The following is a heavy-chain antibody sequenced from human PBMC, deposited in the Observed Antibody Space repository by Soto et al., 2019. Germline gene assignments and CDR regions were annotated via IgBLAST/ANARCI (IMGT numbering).Heavy chain of an antibody. V-gene: IGHV1-69*08. J-gene: IGHJ1*01. CDR1: GGTFSSYT. Sequence: QVQLVQSGAEVKKPGTSVKVSCKASGGTFSSYTISWVRQAPGQGLEWMGRIIPILGIANYARKFQGRVTITADNSTSTAYMELSNLRSKDTAVYYCARDPPGMKNQYFQHWGQGTLVTVSS. CDR2: IIPILGIA. D-gene: IGHD3-10*01. CDR3: ARDPPGMKNQYFQH.